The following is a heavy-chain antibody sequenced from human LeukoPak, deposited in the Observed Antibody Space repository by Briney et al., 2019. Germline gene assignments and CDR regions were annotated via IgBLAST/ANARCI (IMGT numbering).Heavy chain of an antibody. CDR3: ARIDYGGNYYYYYYYYMDV. Sequence: SETLSLTCTVSGGSISSSSYYWGWIRQPPGKGLEWIGSIYYSGSTYYNQSLKSRVTISVDTSKNQFSLKLSSVTAADTAVYYCARIDYGGNYYYYYYYYMDVWGKGTTVTVSS. J-gene: IGHJ6*03. V-gene: IGHV4-39*07. D-gene: IGHD4-23*01. CDR2: IYYSGST. CDR1: GGSISSSSYY.